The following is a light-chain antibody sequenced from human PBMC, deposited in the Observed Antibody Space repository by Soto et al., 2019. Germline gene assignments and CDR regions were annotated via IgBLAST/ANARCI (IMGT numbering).Light chain of an antibody. V-gene: IGKV3-20*01. J-gene: IGKJ1*01. CDR2: GAS. CDR1: QSVSNNY. Sequence: EIVLTQSPGTLSLSPGERATLSCRASQSVSNNYLAWYQQKPGQAPRPPIYGASNRATGIPDRFSGSGSGTDFTLTISRLEPEDFAVYYCQQYGSSGTFGQGTKVDI. CDR3: QQYGSSGT.